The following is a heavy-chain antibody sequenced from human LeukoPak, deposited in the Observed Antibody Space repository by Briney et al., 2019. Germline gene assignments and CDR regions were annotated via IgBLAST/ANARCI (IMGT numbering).Heavy chain of an antibody. V-gene: IGHV1-69*05. J-gene: IGHJ5*02. CDR2: IIPIFGTA. CDR1: GGTFSSYA. CDR3: ARRGSRTDNWFDP. Sequence: ASVKVSCKASGGTFSSYAISWVRQAPGQGLEWMGGIIPIFGTANYAQKFQGRVTITTDESTSTAYMELSSLRSEDTAVYYCARRGSRTDNWFDPWGQGTLVTVSS. D-gene: IGHD1-14*01.